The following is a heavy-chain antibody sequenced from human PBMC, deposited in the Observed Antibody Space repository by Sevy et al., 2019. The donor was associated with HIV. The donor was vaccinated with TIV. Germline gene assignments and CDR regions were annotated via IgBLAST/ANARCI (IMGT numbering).Heavy chain of an antibody. CDR1: GFPFGDYA. V-gene: IGHV3-49*03. Sequence: GGSLRLSCTTSGFPFGDYAMNWIRQAPGKGLEWVAFIRSKAYGGTTEYAASVKGRFTISRDDSKSIAYLQMNSLKTEDTGVYYCTRNRGWELLTYHYYYMDVWGKWTTVTVSS. D-gene: IGHD1-26*01. J-gene: IGHJ6*03. CDR3: TRNRGWELLTYHYYYMDV. CDR2: IRSKAYGGTT.